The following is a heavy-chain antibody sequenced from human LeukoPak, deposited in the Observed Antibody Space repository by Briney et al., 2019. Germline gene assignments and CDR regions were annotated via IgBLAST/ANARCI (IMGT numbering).Heavy chain of an antibody. Sequence: GGSLRLSCAASGFTVSSNYMSWVRQAPGKGLEWVSVIYSGGSTYYADSVKGRFTISRDNSKNTLYLQMDSLRAEDTAVYYCARSRSIKMMVVVTTYFFEYWGQGTLVTVSS. CDR1: GFTVSSNY. J-gene: IGHJ4*02. V-gene: IGHV3-53*05. CDR3: ARSRSIKMMVVVTTYFFEY. CDR2: IYSGGST. D-gene: IGHD3-22*01.